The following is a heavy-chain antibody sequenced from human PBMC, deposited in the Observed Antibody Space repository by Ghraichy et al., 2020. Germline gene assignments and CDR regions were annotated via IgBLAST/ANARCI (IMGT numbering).Heavy chain of an antibody. J-gene: IGHJ3*02. CDR3: VRDDVSAFDI. CDR2: IYSTSTT. D-gene: IGHD5/OR15-5a*01. CDR1: GFTFRNYG. V-gene: IGHV3-NL1*01. Sequence: GSLRLSCAASGFTFRNYGMHWVRQAPGKGLEWVSLIYSTSTTYYADSVKGRFTISRDNSKNTVYLQMNSLSAEDTAVYYCVRDDVSAFDIWGQGTMVTVSS.